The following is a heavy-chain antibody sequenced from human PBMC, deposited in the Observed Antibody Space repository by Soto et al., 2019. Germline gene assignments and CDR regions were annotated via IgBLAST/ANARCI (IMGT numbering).Heavy chain of an antibody. CDR1: GFTVSSNY. J-gene: IGHJ4*02. CDR3: AREEDYGDYVGDY. CDR2: IYSGGST. Sequence: EVQLVESGGGLVQPGGSLRLSCAASGFTVSSNYMSWVRQAPGKGLEWVSVIYSGGSTYYADSVKGRFTISRDNSKNTLYLQMNSLRAEDTAVYYGAREEDYGDYVGDYWGQGTLVTVSS. V-gene: IGHV3-66*01. D-gene: IGHD4-17*01.